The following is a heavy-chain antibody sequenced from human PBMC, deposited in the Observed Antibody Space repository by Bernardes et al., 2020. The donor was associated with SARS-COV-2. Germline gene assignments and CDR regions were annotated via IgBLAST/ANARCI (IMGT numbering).Heavy chain of an antibody. D-gene: IGHD3-3*01. CDR3: ARDVGVEFDY. CDR2: INGDGTTT. J-gene: IGHJ4*02. V-gene: IGHV3-74*01. Sequence: VGSLRLSCAASGFTITTYWMHWVRQAPGKGLEWVSGINGDGTTTTYADSVKGRFTISRDNAKNTLYLQMNNLRAEDTAMYYCARDVGVEFDYWGQGSLVTFSS. CDR1: GFTITTYW.